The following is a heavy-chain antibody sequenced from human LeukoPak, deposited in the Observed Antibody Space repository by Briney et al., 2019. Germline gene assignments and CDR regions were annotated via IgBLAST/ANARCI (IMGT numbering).Heavy chain of an antibody. Sequence: GGSLRLSCAASGFTFSSYWMSWVRQAPGKGLEWVANIKQDGSEKYYVDSVKGRFTISRDNAKNSLYLQMNSLRAEDTAVYYCARDSRDGYNTDFDYWGQGTLVTVSS. CDR2: IKQDGSEK. J-gene: IGHJ4*02. V-gene: IGHV3-7*01. CDR1: GFTFSSYW. CDR3: ARDSRDGYNTDFDY. D-gene: IGHD5-24*01.